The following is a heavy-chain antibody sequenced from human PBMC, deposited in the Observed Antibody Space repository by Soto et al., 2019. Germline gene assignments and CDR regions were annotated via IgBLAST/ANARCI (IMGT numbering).Heavy chain of an antibody. D-gene: IGHD2-2*01. V-gene: IGHV3-23*01. CDR3: AKVWYCSSTSCYAGDFQH. CDR2: ISGSGGST. Sequence: VQLLESGGGLVQPGGSLRLSCAASGFTFSSYAMSWVRQAPGKGLEWVSAISGSGGSTYYADSVKGRFTISRDNSKNTLYLQMNSLRAEDTAVYYCAKVWYCSSTSCYAGDFQHWGQGTLVTVSS. J-gene: IGHJ1*01. CDR1: GFTFSSYA.